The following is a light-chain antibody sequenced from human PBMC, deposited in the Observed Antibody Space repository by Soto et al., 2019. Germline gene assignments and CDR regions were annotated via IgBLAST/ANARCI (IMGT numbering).Light chain of an antibody. Sequence: DIQMTQSPSSLSASVGDRVTITCRASQGISNYLAWYQQKPGKVPKLLIYAASTVQSGVPSRFSGSGSGTDVTLTIRSLQPEDVATYYCQKYNSAPWTFGQGTKVEIK. J-gene: IGKJ1*01. CDR2: AAS. CDR1: QGISNY. V-gene: IGKV1-27*01. CDR3: QKYNSAPWT.